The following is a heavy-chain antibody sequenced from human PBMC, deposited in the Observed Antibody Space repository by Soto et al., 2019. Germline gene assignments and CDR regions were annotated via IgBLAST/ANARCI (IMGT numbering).Heavy chain of an antibody. D-gene: IGHD2-21*02. CDR3: ARELVTPIQGNFDY. J-gene: IGHJ4*02. CDR2: TYYRSKWYN. CDR1: GDSVSSNSAA. Sequence: SQTLSLTCAISGDSVSSNSAAWNWIRQSPSRDLEWLGRTYYRSKWYNDYAVSVKSRITINPDTSKNQFSLQLNSVTPEDTAVYFCARELVTPIQGNFDYWGQGTLVTVSS. V-gene: IGHV6-1*01.